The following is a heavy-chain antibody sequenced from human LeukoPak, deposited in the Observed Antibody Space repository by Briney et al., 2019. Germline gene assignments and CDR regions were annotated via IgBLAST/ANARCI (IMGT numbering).Heavy chain of an antibody. J-gene: IGHJ4*02. Sequence: ASVKVSCKASGYTFTSYGISWARQAPGQGLEWMGWISAYNGNTNYAQKLQGRVTMTTDTSTSTAYMELRSLRSDDTAVYYCARDHSGSYYNPFDYWGQGTLVTVSS. V-gene: IGHV1-18*01. CDR2: ISAYNGNT. CDR3: ARDHSGSYYNPFDY. CDR1: GYTFTSYG. D-gene: IGHD3-10*01.